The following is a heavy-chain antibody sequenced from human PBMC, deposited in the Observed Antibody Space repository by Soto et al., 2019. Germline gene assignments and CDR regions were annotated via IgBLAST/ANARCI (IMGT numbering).Heavy chain of an antibody. CDR3: AKDREYSSGWVSVLFDY. D-gene: IGHD6-25*01. CDR2: ISGSGDST. CDR1: GFTFSNYA. J-gene: IGHJ4*02. V-gene: IGHV3-23*01. Sequence: SGGSLRLSCAASGFTFSNYAMSWVRQAPGKGLEWVSAISGSGDSTYYADSVKGRFTISRDNSKNTLYLQMNSLRAEDTAVYYCAKDREYSSGWVSVLFDYWGQGTLVTVSS.